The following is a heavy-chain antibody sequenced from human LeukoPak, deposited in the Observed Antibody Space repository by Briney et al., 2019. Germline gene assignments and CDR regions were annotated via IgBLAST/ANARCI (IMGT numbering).Heavy chain of an antibody. Sequence: GGSLRLSCAASGFTFSNYAMSWVRQAPGKGLEWVANIRQDGSEKYYVDSVKGRFTISRDNAKNSLYLQMNSLRAEDTAVYYCARDLGSGYIMDYWGQGTLVTVSS. D-gene: IGHD6-19*01. CDR2: IRQDGSEK. CDR3: ARDLGSGYIMDY. CDR1: GFTFSNYA. V-gene: IGHV3-7*01. J-gene: IGHJ4*02.